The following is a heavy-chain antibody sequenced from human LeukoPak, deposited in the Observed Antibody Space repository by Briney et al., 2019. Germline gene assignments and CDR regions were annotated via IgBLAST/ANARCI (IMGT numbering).Heavy chain of an antibody. CDR1: GYTFTSYG. CDR2: ISAYNGNT. Sequence: ASVKVSCKASGYTFTSYGISWVRQAPGQGLEWMGWISAYNGNTNYAQKLQGRVTMTTDTSTSTAYMELRSLRSEDTAVYYCARGRGKNKGYSYGYTGDYWGQGTLVTVSS. D-gene: IGHD5-18*01. V-gene: IGHV1-18*01. J-gene: IGHJ4*02. CDR3: ARGRGKNKGYSYGYTGDY.